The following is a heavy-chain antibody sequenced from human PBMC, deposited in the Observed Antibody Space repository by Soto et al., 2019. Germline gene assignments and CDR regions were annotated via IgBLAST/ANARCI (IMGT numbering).Heavy chain of an antibody. CDR2: IFHSGST. D-gene: IGHD1-26*01. J-gene: IGHJ4*02. CDR1: GGSIRSNNR. CDR3: ARVYSGSYSDY. V-gene: IGHV4-4*02. Sequence: QVQLQESGPGLVKPSGTLSLSCAVSGGSIRSNNRWSWVRQPPGKGLEWIGEIFHSGSTNYNPSLKPRVTISVDKSKNQFSLNLSSVTAADTAVYYCARVYSGSYSDYWGQGTLVTVSS.